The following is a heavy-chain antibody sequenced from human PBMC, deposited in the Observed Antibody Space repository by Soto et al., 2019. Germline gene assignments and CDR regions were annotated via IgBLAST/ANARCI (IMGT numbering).Heavy chain of an antibody. D-gene: IGHD3-9*01. CDR2: IYWYDDK. V-gene: IGHV2-5*01. CDR1: GFSLSTSGVG. Sequence: QITLKEPGPTLVKPTQTLTLTCTFSGFSLSTSGVGVGWIRQPPGKALEWLALIYWYDDKRYSPSLKRRLTIKNNTSKNHVVLTMPNMDPVDTATYYCAHAYYDILAPDCFDHWGQGTLVTVSS. CDR3: AHAYYDILAPDCFDH. J-gene: IGHJ5*02.